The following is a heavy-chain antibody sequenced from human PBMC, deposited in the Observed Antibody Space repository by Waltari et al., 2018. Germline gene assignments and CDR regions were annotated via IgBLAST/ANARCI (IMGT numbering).Heavy chain of an antibody. D-gene: IGHD4-17*01. CDR1: GFTFTHAW. V-gene: IGHV3-15*07. Sequence: EVQLVESGGGFVKPGGSLRLSCAASGFTFTHAWMNWVRQAPGRGLEWVGRIKTRTDGETTDYAAPVKDRFTISRDDSKNTVYLQMTGLKTEDTAVYYCATETMTLVTPFYWGQGTLVTVSS. CDR2: IKTRTDGETT. J-gene: IGHJ4*02. CDR3: ATETMTLVTPFY.